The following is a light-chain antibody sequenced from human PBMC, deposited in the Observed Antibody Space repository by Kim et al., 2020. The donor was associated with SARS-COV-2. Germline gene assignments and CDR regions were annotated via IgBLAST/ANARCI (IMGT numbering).Light chain of an antibody. CDR3: ATWDDSLNAWV. J-gene: IGLJ3*02. CDR1: RSNIGSNI. V-gene: IGLV1-44*01. CDR2: GNN. Sequence: QSVLTQPPSASGTPGQRVTISCSGARSNIGSNIVNWFQQLPGTAPKVLIYGNNQRPSGVPDRFSGSKSATSASLAISGLQSEDEADYYCATWDDSLNAWVFGGGTQLTVL.